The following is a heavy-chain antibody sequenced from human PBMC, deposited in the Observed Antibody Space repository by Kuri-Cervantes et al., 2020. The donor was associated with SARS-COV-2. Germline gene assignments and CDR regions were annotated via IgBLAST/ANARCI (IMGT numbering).Heavy chain of an antibody. Sequence: GGSLRLSCKGSGYSFTSYWIGWVRQMPGKGLEWMWIIYPGDSDTRYSPSFQGQVTISADKSISTDYMQWSSLKASDTAIYYCESGSGRYPEYFQHWGQGTLVTVSS. V-gene: IGHV5-51*01. J-gene: IGHJ1*01. CDR2: IYPGDSDT. CDR3: ESGSGRYPEYFQH. CDR1: GYSFTSYW. D-gene: IGHD6-19*01.